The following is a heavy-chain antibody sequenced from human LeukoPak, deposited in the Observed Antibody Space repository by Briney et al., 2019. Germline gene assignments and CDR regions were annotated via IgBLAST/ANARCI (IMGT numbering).Heavy chain of an antibody. J-gene: IGHJ4*02. CDR1: GFTFSSYD. V-gene: IGHV1-8*01. CDR2: MNPNSGNT. Sequence: GASVKVSCKASGFTFSSYDINWVRQATGRGLEWMGWMNPNSGNTGYAQKFQDRVAMTRNTSISTAYMELSSLRSDDTAVYYCARGRRDSRQFDYWGQGTLVTVSS. D-gene: IGHD3-10*01. CDR3: ARGRRDSRQFDY.